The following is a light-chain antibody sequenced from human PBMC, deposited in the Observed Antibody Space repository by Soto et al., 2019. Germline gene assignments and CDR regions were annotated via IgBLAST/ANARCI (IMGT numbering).Light chain of an antibody. CDR3: QQYNNWPLT. CDR2: GAS. Sequence: EIVMTQSPATLSVSPGERATLSCRASQSVSSNLAWYQQKPGQAPRLLIYGASTRATGIPARFSGSGSGTEFPLPINSLQSEDFAVYYCQQYNNWPLTFGGGTKVEIK. J-gene: IGKJ4*01. V-gene: IGKV3-15*01. CDR1: QSVSSN.